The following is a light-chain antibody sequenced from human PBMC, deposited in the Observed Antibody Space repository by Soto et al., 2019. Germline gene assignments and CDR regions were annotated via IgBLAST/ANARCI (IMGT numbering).Light chain of an antibody. Sequence: QSVLTQPASVSGSPGQSITISCSGTSTDVGHPYNYVSWYQQYPGKAPKPLIFGVSNRPSGISGRFSGSKSGNTASLTISGLQPEDEADYYCMSYIASTTTHWILGGGTQLTVL. J-gene: IGLJ2*01. V-gene: IGLV2-14*03. CDR2: GVS. CDR1: STDVGHPYNY. CDR3: MSYIASTTTHWI.